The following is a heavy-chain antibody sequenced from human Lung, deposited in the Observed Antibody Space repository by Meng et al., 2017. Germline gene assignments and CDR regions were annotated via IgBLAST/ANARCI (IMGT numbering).Heavy chain of an antibody. CDR2: INHSGST. CDR1: GGSFSDYY. CDR3: ARGPTTMAHDFDY. D-gene: IGHD4-11*01. V-gene: IGHV4-34*01. Sequence: QVMLRRLGGGLLKPSETLSLPCVVSGGSFSDYYWSWIRQPPGKGLEWIGEINHSGSTNYNPSLESRATISVDTSQNNLSLKLSSVTAADSAVYYCARGPTTMAHDFDYWGQGTLVTGSS. J-gene: IGHJ4*02.